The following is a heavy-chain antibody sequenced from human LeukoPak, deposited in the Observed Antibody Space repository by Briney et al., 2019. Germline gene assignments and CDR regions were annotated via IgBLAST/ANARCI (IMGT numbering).Heavy chain of an antibody. CDR1: GYSFTSYW. CDR3: ARLGLGGYDSSGYYLVY. J-gene: IGHJ4*02. D-gene: IGHD3-22*01. Sequence: PGESMKISCKGSGYSFTSYWIGWVRPMPGKGLEWMGIIYPGDSDTRYSPSFQGQVTISADKSISTAYLQWSSLKASDTAMYYCARLGLGGYDSSGYYLVYWGQGTLVTVSS. V-gene: IGHV5-51*01. CDR2: IYPGDSDT.